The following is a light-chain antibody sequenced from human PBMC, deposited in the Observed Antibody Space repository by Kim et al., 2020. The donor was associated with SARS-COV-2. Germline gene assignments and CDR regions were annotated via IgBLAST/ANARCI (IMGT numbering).Light chain of an antibody. CDR1: SGSVSTSYY. Sequence: QAVVTQEPSFSVSPGETVTVTCGLSSGSVSTSYYPSWYQQTPGQAPRTLIYSTNTRSSGVPDRFSGSILGNKAALTITGAQADDESDYYCALYMGSGIWVFGGGTQLTVL. V-gene: IGLV8-61*01. J-gene: IGLJ3*02. CDR2: STN. CDR3: ALYMGSGIWV.